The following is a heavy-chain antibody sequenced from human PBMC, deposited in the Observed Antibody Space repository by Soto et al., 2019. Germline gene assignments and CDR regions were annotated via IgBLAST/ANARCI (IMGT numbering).Heavy chain of an antibody. Sequence: SETLSLTCAVSGDSISSAYYWGWIRQPPGKGLEWIGSIFHSGNTYYNSSLKSRVTISVDMSKNHFSLKLSSVTAADTAVYYCARDSCSGGTCPHDGFDIWGQGTKVTVSS. D-gene: IGHD2-15*01. CDR3: ARDSCSGGTCPHDGFDI. V-gene: IGHV4-38-2*02. J-gene: IGHJ3*02. CDR2: IFHSGNT. CDR1: GDSISSAYY.